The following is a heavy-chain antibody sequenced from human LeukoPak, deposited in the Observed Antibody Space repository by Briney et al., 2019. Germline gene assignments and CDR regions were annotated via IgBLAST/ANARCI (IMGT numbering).Heavy chain of an antibody. J-gene: IGHJ6*03. CDR2: ISSSGSTI. CDR3: AKDSIRHALGGYYMDV. CDR1: GFTFSSYE. D-gene: IGHD4-23*01. V-gene: IGHV3-48*03. Sequence: GGSLRLSCAASGFTFSSYEMNWVRQAPGKGLEWVSYISSSGSTIYYTDSVKGRFTISRDNAKNSLYLQMNSLRAEDTAVYDCAKDSIRHALGGYYMDVWGKGTTVTVSS.